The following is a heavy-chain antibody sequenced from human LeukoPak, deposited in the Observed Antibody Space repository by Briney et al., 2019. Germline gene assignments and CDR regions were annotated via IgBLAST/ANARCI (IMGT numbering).Heavy chain of an antibody. J-gene: IGHJ4*02. CDR2: IGIDSGNT. V-gene: IGHV3-48*01. CDR1: GFTFSDYS. D-gene: IGHD5-24*01. Sequence: PGGSLRLSCAASGFTFSDYSMNWVRQAPGKGLGWISYIGIDSGNTNYADSVKGRFTISGDKAKNSLYLQMNNLRVEDTAVYYCARDYKYAFDNWGQGTLVTVSS. CDR3: ARDYKYAFDN.